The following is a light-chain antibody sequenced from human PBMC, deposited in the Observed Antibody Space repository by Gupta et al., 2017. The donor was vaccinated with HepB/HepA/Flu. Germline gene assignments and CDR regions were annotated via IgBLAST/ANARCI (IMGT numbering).Light chain of an antibody. V-gene: IGLV1-51*01. J-gene: IGLJ3*02. Sequence: QSVLTQPPSVSAAPGQKVTISCSGSSSNIENNYVSWYQQLPGTAPKLLIYDNHKRPSGIPDRFSGSRSGASGTLGITGLQTGDEADYYCGTWDGSLSTWVFGGGTTLTVL. CDR1: SSNIENNY. CDR3: GTWDGSLSTWV. CDR2: DNH.